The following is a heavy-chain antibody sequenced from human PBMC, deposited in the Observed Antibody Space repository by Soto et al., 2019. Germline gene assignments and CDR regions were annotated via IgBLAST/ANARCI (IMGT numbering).Heavy chain of an antibody. D-gene: IGHD2-15*01. J-gene: IGHJ6*02. CDR1: GGTFSSYA. CDR3: ARGSGNYYYYYGMDV. CDR2: IIPIFGTA. Sequence: SVKVSCKASGGTFSSYAISWARQAPGQGLEWMGGIIPIFGTANYAQKFQGRVTITADESTSTAYMELSSLRSEDTAVYYCARGSGNYYYYYGMDVWGQGTTVTVSS. V-gene: IGHV1-69*13.